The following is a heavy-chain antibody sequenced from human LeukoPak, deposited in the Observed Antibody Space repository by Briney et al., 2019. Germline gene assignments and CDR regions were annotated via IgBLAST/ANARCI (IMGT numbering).Heavy chain of an antibody. CDR3: ARDAHYYDSSGYSFDY. Sequence: GGSLRLSCAASGFTFSSYAMSWVRQAPGKGLEWVSAISGSGGSTYYADSVKGRFTISRDNSKNTLYLQMNSLRAEDTAVYYCARDAHYYDSSGYSFDYWGQGTLVTVSS. D-gene: IGHD3-22*01. CDR2: ISGSGGST. J-gene: IGHJ4*02. V-gene: IGHV3-23*01. CDR1: GFTFSSYA.